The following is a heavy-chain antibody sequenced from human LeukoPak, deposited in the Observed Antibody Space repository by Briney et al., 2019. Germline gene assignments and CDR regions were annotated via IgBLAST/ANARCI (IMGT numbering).Heavy chain of an antibody. D-gene: IGHD2-2*03. V-gene: IGHV3-23*01. J-gene: IGHJ4*02. CDR3: AKHGYCSGISCFFDF. Sequence: PGGSLRLSCAASGFTFSSYAMSWVRQAPGKGLEWVSDISGSGPYTFYTDSVKGRFTISRDSSKNTLYLQMNSLRAEGTALYYCAKHGYCSGISCFFDFWGQGTLVTVSS. CDR2: ISGSGPYT. CDR1: GFTFSSYA.